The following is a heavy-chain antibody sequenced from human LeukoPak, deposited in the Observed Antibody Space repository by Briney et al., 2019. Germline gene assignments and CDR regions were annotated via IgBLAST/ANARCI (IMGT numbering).Heavy chain of an antibody. V-gene: IGHV3-15*01. CDR2: IKSKTDGGTT. J-gene: IGHJ4*02. Sequence: PGGSLRLSCAVSGFTFSPYAMSWVRQAPGKGLEWVGRIKSKTDGGTTDYVAPVKGRFTISRDDSKDTLYLQMNSLKTEDTAVYYCTTESPHSDYWGQGTLVTVSS. CDR3: TTESPHSDY. CDR1: GFTFSPYA.